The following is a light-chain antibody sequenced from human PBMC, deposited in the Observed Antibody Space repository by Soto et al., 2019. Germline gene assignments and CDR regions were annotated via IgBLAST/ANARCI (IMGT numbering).Light chain of an antibody. V-gene: IGLV1-40*01. Sequence: QSVLTQPPSVSGAPGQRVTISCTGNSSNIGTGYDVQWYQQLPRTAPKLLIYGNSNRPSGVPDRISGSKSGTSASLTITGLQAEDEADYYCQSYDRSLSGSVFGGGTKVTVL. CDR1: SSNIGTGYD. J-gene: IGLJ2*01. CDR2: GNS. CDR3: QSYDRSLSGSV.